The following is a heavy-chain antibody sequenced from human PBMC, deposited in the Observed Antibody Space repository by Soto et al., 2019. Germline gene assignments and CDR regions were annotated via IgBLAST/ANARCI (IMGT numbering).Heavy chain of an antibody. Sequence: GGSLRLSCAASGFTFSSYAMSWVRQAPGKGLEWVSAISGGGGSTYYADSVKGRFTISRDNSKNTLYLQMNSLRAEDTAVYYCAKGRYAPKDYYYYYMDVWGKGTKVTVSS. J-gene: IGHJ6*03. CDR1: GFTFSSYA. CDR3: AKGRYAPKDYYYYYMDV. D-gene: IGHD5-12*01. CDR2: ISGGGGST. V-gene: IGHV3-23*01.